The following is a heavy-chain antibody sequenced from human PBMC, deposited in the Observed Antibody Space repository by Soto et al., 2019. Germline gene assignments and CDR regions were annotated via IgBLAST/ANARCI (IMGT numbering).Heavy chain of an antibody. V-gene: IGHV3-9*01. CDR1: GFTLDDYA. CDR2: ISWNSGSI. J-gene: IGHJ6*02. Sequence: GGSLRLSCAASGFTLDDYAMHWVRQAPGKGLEWVSGISWNSGSIGYADSVKGRFTISRDNAKNSLYLQMNSLRAEDTALYYCAKGGGWTLDYYYGMDVWGQGTTVTVYS. CDR3: AKGGGWTLDYYYGMDV. D-gene: IGHD2-15*01.